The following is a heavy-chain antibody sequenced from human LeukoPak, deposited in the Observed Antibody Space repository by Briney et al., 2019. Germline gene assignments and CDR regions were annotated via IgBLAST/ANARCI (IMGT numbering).Heavy chain of an antibody. CDR1: GFTFSSYA. CDR3: AKGASNYGSGSYNFDY. V-gene: IGHV3-23*01. Sequence: GGSLRLSCAASGFTFSSYAMSWVRQAPGKGLEWVSAISGSGGSTYYADSVEGRFTISRDNSKNTLYLQMNSLRAEDTAVYYCAKGASNYGSGSYNFDYWGQGTLVTVSS. CDR2: ISGSGGST. D-gene: IGHD3-10*01. J-gene: IGHJ4*02.